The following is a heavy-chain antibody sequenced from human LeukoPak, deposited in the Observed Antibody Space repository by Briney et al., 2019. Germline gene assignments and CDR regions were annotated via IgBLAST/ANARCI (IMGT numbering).Heavy chain of an antibody. D-gene: IGHD1-26*01. J-gene: IGHJ5*02. V-gene: IGHV4-59*08. Sequence: PSETLSLTCTVSGGSIINYYWSWIRQPPGKGLEWIGYIYYTGSTNYNPSLKSRVTISVDTSKNQFSLNLSSVTAADTAVYYCARHGPYLGRLGWFDPWGQGTLVTVSS. CDR1: GGSIINYY. CDR2: IYYTGST. CDR3: ARHGPYLGRLGWFDP.